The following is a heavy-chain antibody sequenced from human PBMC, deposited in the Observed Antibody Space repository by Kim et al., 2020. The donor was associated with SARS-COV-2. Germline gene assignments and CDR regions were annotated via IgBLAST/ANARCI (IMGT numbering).Heavy chain of an antibody. Sequence: SETLSLTCAVYGGSFSGYYWSWIRQPPGKGLEWIGEINHSGSTNYNPSLKSRVTISVDTSKNQFSLKLSSVTAADPAVVYCSGVNGGTRLGCLDYWGQGT. CDR2: INHSGST. J-gene: IGHJ4*02. CDR1: GGSFSGYY. V-gene: IGHV4-34*01. CDR3: SGVNGGTRLGCLDY. D-gene: IGHD2-15*01.